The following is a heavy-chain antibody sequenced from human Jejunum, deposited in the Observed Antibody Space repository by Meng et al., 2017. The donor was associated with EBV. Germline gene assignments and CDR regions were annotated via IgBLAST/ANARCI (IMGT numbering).Heavy chain of an antibody. D-gene: IGHD6-19*01. Sequence: QVQLVQSGTEVKKPGASVKVSCKASGYTFTSYAMQWVRQAPGQGFEWMGWIYAGNGDTKYSQKFQGRVTISMDTSASTAYMELSSLRSEDTAVYYCARVKYNTGWHTLDPWGQGTLVTVSS. CDR1: GYTFTSYA. V-gene: IGHV1-3*01. CDR2: IYAGNGDT. CDR3: ARVKYNTGWHTLDP. J-gene: IGHJ5*02.